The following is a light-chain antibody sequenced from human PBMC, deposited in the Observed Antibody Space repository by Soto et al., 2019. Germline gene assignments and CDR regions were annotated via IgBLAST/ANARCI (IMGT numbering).Light chain of an antibody. Sequence: DIQMTQSPSTLSASVGDRVTITCRASQSINNWLAWYQQKPGKAPKLLIYKASNLDIGVPSRFSGSVSGTQFTLTISSLQPDDFATYYCQQSDTYWTFGQGTKVEIK. CDR2: KAS. J-gene: IGKJ1*01. CDR1: QSINNW. CDR3: QQSDTYWT. V-gene: IGKV1-5*03.